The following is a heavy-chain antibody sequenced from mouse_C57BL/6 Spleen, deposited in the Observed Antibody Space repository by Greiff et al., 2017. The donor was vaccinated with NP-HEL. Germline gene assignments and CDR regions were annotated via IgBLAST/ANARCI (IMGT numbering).Heavy chain of an antibody. CDR2: ISNGGGST. J-gene: IGHJ4*01. V-gene: IGHV5-12*01. CDR3: ARPMDY. CDR1: GFTFSDYY. Sequence: EVHLVESGGGLVQPGGSLKLSCAASGFTFSDYYMYWVRQTPEKRLEWVAYISNGGGSTYYPDTVKGRFTISRDNAKNTLYLQMSRLKSEDTAMYYCARPMDYWGQGTSVTVSS.